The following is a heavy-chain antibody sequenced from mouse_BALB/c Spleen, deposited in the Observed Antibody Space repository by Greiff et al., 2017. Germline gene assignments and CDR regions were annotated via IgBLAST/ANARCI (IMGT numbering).Heavy chain of an antibody. Sequence: EVKLMESGPGLVKPSQSLSLTCSVTGYSITSGYYWNWIRQFPGNKLEWMGYISYDGSNNYNPSLKHRISITRDTSKNQFFLKLNSVTTEDTATYYCAKICDRLAYWGQGTLVTVAA. CDR3: AKICDRLAY. J-gene: IGHJ3*01. CDR1: GYSITSGYY. V-gene: IGHV3-6*02. CDR2: ISYDGSN. D-gene: IGHD2-13*01.